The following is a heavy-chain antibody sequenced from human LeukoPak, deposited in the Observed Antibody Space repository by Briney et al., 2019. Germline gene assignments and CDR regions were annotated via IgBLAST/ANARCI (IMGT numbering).Heavy chain of an antibody. Sequence: SVKVSCKASGGTFSSYAISWVRQAPGQGLEWMGRIIPIFGTANYAQKFQGRGTITTDESTSTAYMELSSLRSEDTAMYYCARLVSAVRYFDLWGRGTLVTVSS. CDR1: GGTFSSYA. CDR2: IIPIFGTA. J-gene: IGHJ2*01. V-gene: IGHV1-69*05. CDR3: ARLVSAVRYFDL. D-gene: IGHD2-21*02.